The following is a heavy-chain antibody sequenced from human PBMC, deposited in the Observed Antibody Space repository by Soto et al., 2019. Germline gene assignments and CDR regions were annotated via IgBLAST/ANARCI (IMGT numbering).Heavy chain of an antibody. D-gene: IGHD6-19*01. V-gene: IGHV3-48*03. CDR1: GFTFSSYE. Sequence: EVQLVESGGGLVQPGGSLRLSCAASGFTFSSYEMNWVRQAPGKGLEWVSYISSSGSTIYYADSVKGRFTISRDNAKNSLYLQMNSLRAEDTAVYYCARDPIVAVAGTGNWFDPWGQRTLVTVSS. J-gene: IGHJ5*02. CDR3: ARDPIVAVAGTGNWFDP. CDR2: ISSSGSTI.